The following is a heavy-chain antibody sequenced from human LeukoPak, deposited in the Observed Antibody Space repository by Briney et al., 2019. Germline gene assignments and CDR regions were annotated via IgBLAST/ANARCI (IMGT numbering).Heavy chain of an antibody. V-gene: IGHV4-30-2*01. CDR3: ARRAEGSFDY. Sequence: SETLSLTCAVSGGSISSGGYSWSWIRQPPGKGLEWIGYIYHSGSTYYNPSLKSRVTISVDRSKNQFSLKLSSVTAADTAVYYCARRAEGSFDYWGQGTLVTVSS. J-gene: IGHJ4*02. CDR1: GGSISSGGYS. D-gene: IGHD6-19*01. CDR2: IYHSGST.